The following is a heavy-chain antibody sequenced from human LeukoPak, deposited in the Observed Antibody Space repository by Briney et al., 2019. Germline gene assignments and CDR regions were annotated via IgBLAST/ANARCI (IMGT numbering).Heavy chain of an antibody. CDR1: GFTFDDYA. D-gene: IGHD1-26*01. J-gene: IGHJ1*01. CDR2: ISGSGGST. V-gene: IGHV3-23*01. CDR3: AKDQSIVGAQYFQH. Sequence: SGGSLRLSCAASGFTFDDYAMHWVRQAPGKGLEWVSAISGSGGSTYYADSVKGRFTISRDNSKNTLYLQMNSLRAEDTAVYYCAKDQSIVGAQYFQHWGQGTLVTVSS.